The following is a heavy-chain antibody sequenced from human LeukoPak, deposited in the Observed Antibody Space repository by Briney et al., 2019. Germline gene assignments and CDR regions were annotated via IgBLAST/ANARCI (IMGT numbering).Heavy chain of an antibody. CDR3: ARDLGQAGGSGWPRYNWLDP. D-gene: IGHD6-19*01. CDR1: GYTFTKYY. Sequence: ASVKVSFKASGYTFTKYYIHWLRQAPGERLEWMGIMNPSSGRTSYSQKFQGRVTMTRDTSTNTVYMELSGLRSEDTAVYYCARDLGQAGGSGWPRYNWLDPWGQGTLVTVSS. V-gene: IGHV1-46*01. CDR2: MNPSSGRT. J-gene: IGHJ5*02.